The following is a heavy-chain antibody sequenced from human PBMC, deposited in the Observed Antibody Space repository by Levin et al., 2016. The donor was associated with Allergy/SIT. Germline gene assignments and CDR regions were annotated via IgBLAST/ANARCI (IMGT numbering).Heavy chain of an antibody. V-gene: IGHV3-15*01. Sequence: GESLKISCAASGFPFSNAWMSWVRQAPGKGPEWIGRIKDKADGETIDYAAHVKGRFTISRDDSKNTLYLQMNSLEIEDTAVYYCSTLDGYVTYDRGRNEFWGQGTLVTVSS. J-gene: IGHJ4*02. CDR1: GFPFSNAW. D-gene: IGHD5-24*01. CDR2: IKDKADGETI. CDR3: STLDGYVTYDRGRNEF.